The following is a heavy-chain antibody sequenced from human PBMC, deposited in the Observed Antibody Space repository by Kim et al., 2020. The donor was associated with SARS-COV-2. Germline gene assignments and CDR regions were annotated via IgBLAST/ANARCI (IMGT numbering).Heavy chain of an antibody. J-gene: IGHJ4*02. D-gene: IGHD3-3*01. Sequence: RSLKSRVTISVDKTKNQFSLTLSSVTAADTAVYYCARSITIFGVVITFDYWGQGTLVTVSS. V-gene: IGHV4-4*02. CDR3: ARSITIFGVVITFDY.